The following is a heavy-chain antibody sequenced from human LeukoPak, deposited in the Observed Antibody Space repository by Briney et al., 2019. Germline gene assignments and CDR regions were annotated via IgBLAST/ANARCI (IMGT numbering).Heavy chain of an antibody. CDR3: ATYAVAGTGY. CDR1: GFTFSSYS. Sequence: GGSLRLSCAASGFTFSSYSMNWVRQAPGKGLEWVSYISSSSTTIYHAASVKGRFTISRDNAKNSLYLQMNSLRDEDTAVYYCATYAVAGTGYWGQGTLLTVSS. CDR2: ISSSSTTI. J-gene: IGHJ4*02. D-gene: IGHD6-19*01. V-gene: IGHV3-48*02.